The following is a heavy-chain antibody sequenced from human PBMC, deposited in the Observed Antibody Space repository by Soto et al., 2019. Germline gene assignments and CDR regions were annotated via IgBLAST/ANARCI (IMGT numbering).Heavy chain of an antibody. J-gene: IGHJ6*04. CDR3: ARPAAPRIAAAGMDV. CDR2: IYPGDSDT. Sequence: PGESLKISCKCSGYSFTSYWIGLVRQMPGKGLEWMGIIYPGDSDTRYSPSFQGQVTISADKSISTAYLQWSSLKASDTAMYYYARPAAPRIAAAGMDVWGKGTTVTVS. CDR1: GYSFTSYW. V-gene: IGHV5-51*01. D-gene: IGHD6-13*01.